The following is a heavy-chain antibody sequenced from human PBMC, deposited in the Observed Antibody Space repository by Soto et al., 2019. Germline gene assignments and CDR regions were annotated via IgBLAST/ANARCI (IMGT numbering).Heavy chain of an antibody. CDR3: ARDSTDHLSTFIADYYFNY. Sequence: GASVKVSCKASGYIFTDYYIHWVRQAPGQGLEWMGWINPKSGGTNYAQNFQGWVTMTRDTSISTAYMELSRLKSDDTAVYYCARDSTDHLSTFIADYYFNYWGRGTLVTVSS. D-gene: IGHD2-2*01. J-gene: IGHJ4*02. CDR1: GYIFTDYY. CDR2: INPKSGGT. V-gene: IGHV1-2*04.